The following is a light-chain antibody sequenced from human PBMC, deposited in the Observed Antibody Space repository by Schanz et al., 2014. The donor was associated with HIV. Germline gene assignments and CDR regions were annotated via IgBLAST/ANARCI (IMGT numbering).Light chain of an antibody. V-gene: IGLV2-18*02. CDR3: SSYTSSSTVV. J-gene: IGLJ2*01. Sequence: QSALTQPASVSGSPGQSITISCTGTSSDVGSYNRLSWYQQPPGTAPKLMIYEVSNRPSGVPDRFSGSKSGNTASLTISGLQAEDEADYYYSSYTSSSTVVFGGGTKLTVL. CDR2: EVS. CDR1: SSDVGSYNR.